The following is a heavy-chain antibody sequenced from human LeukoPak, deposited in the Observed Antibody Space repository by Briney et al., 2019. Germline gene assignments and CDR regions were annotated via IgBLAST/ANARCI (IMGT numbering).Heavy chain of an antibody. CDR1: GGSFSGYY. D-gene: IGHD2-2*01. Sequence: SETLSLTCAVYGGSFSGYYWSWIRQPPGKGLEWVGEINHSGSTNYNPSLKRRVTISVETSKNQFSLKLSSVTAADTAVYYCARWSCSSTSCYYDYWGQGTLVTVSS. CDR2: INHSGST. V-gene: IGHV4-34*01. J-gene: IGHJ4*02. CDR3: ARWSCSSTSCYYDY.